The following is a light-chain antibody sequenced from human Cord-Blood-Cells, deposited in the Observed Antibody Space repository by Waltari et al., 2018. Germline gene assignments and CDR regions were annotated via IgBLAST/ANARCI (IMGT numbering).Light chain of an antibody. CDR1: QSVLYSSNNKNY. CDR3: QQYYSTPRT. Sequence: NCKSSQSVLYSSNNKNYLAWYQQKTGQPPKLLIYWASTRESGVPDRFSGSGSGTDFTLTISSLQAEDVAVYYCQQYYSTPRTFGQGTTVEIK. CDR2: WAS. J-gene: IGKJ1*01. V-gene: IGKV4-1*01.